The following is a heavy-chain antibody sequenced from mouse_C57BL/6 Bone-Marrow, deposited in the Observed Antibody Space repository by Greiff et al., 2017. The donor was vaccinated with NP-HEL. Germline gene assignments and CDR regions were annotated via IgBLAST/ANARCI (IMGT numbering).Heavy chain of an antibody. Sequence: EVKLMESGGGLVKPGGSLKLSCAASGFTFSDYGMHWVRQASEKGLEWVAYISSGSSTIYYEDTVKGRLTISRDNAKNTLFLQMTSLRSANTAIYDCARRQLRPYYDTMDYWGQGTSVTVSS. J-gene: IGHJ4*01. CDR3: ARRQLRPYYDTMDY. D-gene: IGHD3-2*02. CDR1: GFTFSDYG. V-gene: IGHV5-17*01. CDR2: ISSGSSTI.